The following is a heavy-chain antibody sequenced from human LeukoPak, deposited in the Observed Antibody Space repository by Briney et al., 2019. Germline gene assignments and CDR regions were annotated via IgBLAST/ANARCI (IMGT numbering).Heavy chain of an antibody. CDR2: IYYSGST. J-gene: IGHJ4*02. Sequence: PSETLSLTCAVYGGSLSGYYWGWIRQPPGKGLESIGSIYYSGSTYYNPSLKSRVTISVDTSENQFSLNLSSVTAADTAVYYCASLPWGVRGVIIQDFDYWGQGTLVTVSS. D-gene: IGHD3-10*01. CDR3: ASLPWGVRGVIIQDFDY. V-gene: IGHV4-34*11. CDR1: GGSLSGYY.